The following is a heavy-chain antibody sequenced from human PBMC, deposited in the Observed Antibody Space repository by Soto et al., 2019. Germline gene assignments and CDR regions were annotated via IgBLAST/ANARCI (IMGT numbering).Heavy chain of an antibody. D-gene: IGHD5-12*01. Sequence: SETLSLTCTVSGGSISSYYWSWIRQPPGKGLEWIGYIYYSGSTNYNPSLKSRVTISVDTSKNQFSLKLSSVTAADTAVYYCARDLDSGYDRWFDPWGQGTLVTVSS. CDR3: ARDLDSGYDRWFDP. J-gene: IGHJ5*02. CDR1: GGSISSYY. CDR2: IYYSGST. V-gene: IGHV4-59*01.